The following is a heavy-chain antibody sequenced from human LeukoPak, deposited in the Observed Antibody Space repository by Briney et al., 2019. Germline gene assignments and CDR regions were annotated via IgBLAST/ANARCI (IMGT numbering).Heavy chain of an antibody. CDR1: GFTFSSYG. V-gene: IGHV3-30*02. CDR2: IWYDGSNK. Sequence: GGSLRLSCAASGFTFSSYGMHWVRQAPGKGLEWVAFIWYDGSNKYYADSVKGRFTISRDNSKNTLYLQMNSLRAEDTAVYYCAKDWFDPWGQGTLVTVSS. J-gene: IGHJ5*02. CDR3: AKDWFDP.